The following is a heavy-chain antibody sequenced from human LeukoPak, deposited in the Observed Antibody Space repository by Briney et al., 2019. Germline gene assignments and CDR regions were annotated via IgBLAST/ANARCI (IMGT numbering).Heavy chain of an antibody. D-gene: IGHD6-19*01. CDR3: AHTGIAVAGPQVVRFDY. CDR2: IYWGDDK. V-gene: IGHV2-5*02. CDR1: GFSLSTSGVG. Sequence: KSGPTLVNPTQTLTLTCTFSGFSLSTSGVGVGWIRQPPGKALEWLALIYWGDDKRYSPSLKSRLTITSDTSKNQVVLTMTNMDPVDTATYYCAHTGIAVAGPQVVRFDYWGQGTLVTVSS. J-gene: IGHJ4*02.